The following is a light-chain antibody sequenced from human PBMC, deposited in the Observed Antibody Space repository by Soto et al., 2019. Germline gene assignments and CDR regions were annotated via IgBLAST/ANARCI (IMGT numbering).Light chain of an antibody. CDR2: GSS. CDR1: QSISSNY. V-gene: IGKV3-20*01. J-gene: IGKJ3*01. CDR3: QQYGSSPFT. Sequence: EIVLTQSPGTLSLSPGERATLSCWASQSISSNYIAWYQQKPGQPPRLLISGSSIRATGIPKRFSGSASGTNFTLTISSLEPGDFAVFYCQQYGSSPFTFGPGTKVDFK.